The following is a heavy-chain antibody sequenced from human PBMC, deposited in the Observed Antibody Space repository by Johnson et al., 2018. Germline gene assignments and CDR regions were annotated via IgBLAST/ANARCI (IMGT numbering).Heavy chain of an antibody. CDR2: IYSGGTT. J-gene: IGHJ5*02. CDR1: GFTVSDNY. CDR3: AKDTWFDP. V-gene: IGHV3-66*03. Sequence: VQLVQSGGGLIQPGGSLRLSCAASGFTVSDNYMSWVRQAPGRGLEWVSNIYSGGTTYYADSVKGRFIISRDDSKNTVYLQMNSLRPEASAVYYCAKDTWFDPWGQGTLVTVSS.